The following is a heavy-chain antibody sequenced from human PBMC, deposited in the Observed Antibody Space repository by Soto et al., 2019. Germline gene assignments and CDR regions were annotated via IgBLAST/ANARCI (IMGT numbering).Heavy chain of an antibody. CDR3: ARESGSYHLDS. CDR2: ISYDGSDK. D-gene: IGHD1-26*01. CDR1: GFTISACS. Sequence: GGSLRLSCEASGFTISACSMHWVRQAPGKGLEWVALISYDGSDKDYADSVKGRFTISRDNSKNTLYLQMNSLRAEDTAMYYCARESGSYHLDSWSRGTLVTVSS. V-gene: IGHV3-30*03. J-gene: IGHJ4*02.